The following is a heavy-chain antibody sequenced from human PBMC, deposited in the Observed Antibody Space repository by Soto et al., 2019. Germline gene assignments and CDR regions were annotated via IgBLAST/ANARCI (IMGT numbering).Heavy chain of an antibody. Sequence: GGSLRLSCAASGFTFSSYAMSWVRQAPGKGLEWVSAISGSGGSTYYADSVKGRFTISRDNSKNTLYLQMNSLRAEDTAVYYCAKDPYSSSWYAEEWFDPWGQGTLVTVSS. CDR1: GFTFSSYA. J-gene: IGHJ5*02. V-gene: IGHV3-23*01. CDR2: ISGSGGST. CDR3: AKDPYSSSWYAEEWFDP. D-gene: IGHD6-13*01.